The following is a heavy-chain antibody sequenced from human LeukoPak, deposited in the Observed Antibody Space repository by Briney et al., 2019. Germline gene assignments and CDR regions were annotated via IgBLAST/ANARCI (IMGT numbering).Heavy chain of an antibody. CDR1: GGSASSYY. CDR2: FYISGST. CDR3: ARTPGIAAAGFDY. Sequence: PSETLSLTCTVSGGSASSYYWNWIRQPAGKGLEWIGRFYISGSTNYNPSLRSRVNMSVDTSKNQFSLKLNSVTAADTAVYYCARTPGIAAAGFDYWGQGTLVTVSS. V-gene: IGHV4-4*07. D-gene: IGHD6-13*01. J-gene: IGHJ4*02.